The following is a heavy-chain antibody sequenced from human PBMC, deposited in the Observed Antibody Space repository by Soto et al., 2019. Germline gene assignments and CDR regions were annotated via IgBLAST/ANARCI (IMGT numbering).Heavy chain of an antibody. CDR2: IYYSGST. V-gene: IGHV4-39*02. CDR3: ATQEVGGSYVYTFDP. Sequence: SETLSLTCTVSGGTIISYYWGWIRQPPGKGLEWIGSIYYSGSTYYNPSLKSRVTISVDTSKNHFSLKLSSVTAADTAVYYCATQEVGGSYVYTFDPWGQGTLVTVSS. CDR1: GGTIISYY. D-gene: IGHD1-26*01. J-gene: IGHJ5*02.